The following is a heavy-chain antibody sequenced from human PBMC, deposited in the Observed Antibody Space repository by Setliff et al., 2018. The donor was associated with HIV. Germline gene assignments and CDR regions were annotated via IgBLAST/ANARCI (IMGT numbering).Heavy chain of an antibody. CDR1: GMTFSDAW. CDR2: IKSKEDGGTR. J-gene: IGHJ5*02. V-gene: IGHV3-15*01. CDR3: TTRLSGSYIPNWFDP. Sequence: GGSLRLSCAASGMTFSDAWMTWVRQAPGKGLEWVGRIKSKEDGGTREYAAPVKGRFTISRDDSKNTLYLQMNSLEIEDTAVYYCTTRLSGSYIPNWFDPWGQGTLVTVSS. D-gene: IGHD1-26*01.